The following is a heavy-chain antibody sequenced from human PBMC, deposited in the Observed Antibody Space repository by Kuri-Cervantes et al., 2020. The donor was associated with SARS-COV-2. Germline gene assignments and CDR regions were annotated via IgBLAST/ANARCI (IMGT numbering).Heavy chain of an antibody. Sequence: LVKVSCKASGGTFSSYAISWVRQAPGQGLEWMGGIIPIFGTANYAQKFQGRVTITADESTSTAYMELSSLRSEDTAVYYCARDTRGGLFQPDAFDIWGQGTMVTVSS. CDR2: IIPIFGTA. J-gene: IGHJ3*02. CDR3: ARDTRGGLFQPDAFDI. V-gene: IGHV1-69*13. D-gene: IGHD3-22*01. CDR1: GGTFSSYA.